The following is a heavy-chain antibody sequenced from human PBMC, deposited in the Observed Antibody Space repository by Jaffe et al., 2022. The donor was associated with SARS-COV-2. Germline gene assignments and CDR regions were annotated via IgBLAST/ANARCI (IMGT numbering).Heavy chain of an antibody. CDR2: IYYSGST. V-gene: IGHV4-59*08. CDR3: ARLPDSSFYGYYGMDV. J-gene: IGHJ6*02. Sequence: QVQLQESGPGLVKPSETLSLTCTVSGGSISSYYWSWIRQPPGKGLEWIGYIYYSGSTNYNPSLKSRVTISVDTSKNQFSLKLSSVTAADTAVYYCARLPDSSFYGYYGMDVWGQGTTVTVSS. CDR1: GGSISSYY. D-gene: IGHD6-6*01.